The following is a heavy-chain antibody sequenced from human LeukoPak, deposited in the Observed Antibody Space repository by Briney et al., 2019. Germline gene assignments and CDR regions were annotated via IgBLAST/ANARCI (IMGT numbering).Heavy chain of an antibody. CDR3: ARDSTSGWYHEY. V-gene: IGHV3-53*01. Sequence: GGSLRLSCAASGFTVSSNYMSWVRQAPGKGLEWVSVIYSRGSTNYADSVKGRFTISRDNSKNTLYLQMNSLRVEDTAVYYCARDSTSGWYHEYWGQGTLVTVSS. J-gene: IGHJ4*02. D-gene: IGHD6-19*01. CDR2: IYSRGST. CDR1: GFTVSSNY.